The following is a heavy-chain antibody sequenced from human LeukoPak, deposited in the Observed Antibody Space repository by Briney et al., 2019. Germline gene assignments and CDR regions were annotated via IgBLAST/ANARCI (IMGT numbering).Heavy chain of an antibody. CDR3: ARVCSNTSCLLDY. Sequence: PSETLSLTCTVSGGSISSSSYYWGWIRQPPGKGLEWIGGIYYSGSTYYNPSLKSRVTISVDTSKNQFSLKLSSVTAADTAVYYCARVCSNTSCLLDYWGQGTLVTVSS. D-gene: IGHD2-2*01. CDR1: GGSISSSSYY. V-gene: IGHV4-39*07. J-gene: IGHJ4*02. CDR2: IYYSGST.